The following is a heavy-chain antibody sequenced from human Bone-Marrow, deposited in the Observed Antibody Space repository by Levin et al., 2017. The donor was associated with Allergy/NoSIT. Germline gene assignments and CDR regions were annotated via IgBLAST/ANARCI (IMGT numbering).Heavy chain of an antibody. CDR3: ARDGDQYCSGGSCYHPPDYDYMDV. Sequence: SETLSLTCTVSGGSISSGGYYWSWIRQHPGKGLEWIGYIYYSGSTYYNPSLKSRVTISVDTSKNQFSLKLSSVTAADTAVYYCARDGDQYCSGGSCYHPPDYDYMDVWGKGTTVTVSS. J-gene: IGHJ6*03. CDR2: IYYSGST. CDR1: GGSISSGGYY. D-gene: IGHD2-15*01. V-gene: IGHV4-31*03.